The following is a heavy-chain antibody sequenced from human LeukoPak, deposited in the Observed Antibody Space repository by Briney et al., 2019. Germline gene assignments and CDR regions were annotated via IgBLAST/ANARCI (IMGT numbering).Heavy chain of an antibody. CDR2: IYYSGST. V-gene: IGHV4-59*01. Sequence: PSETLSLTCTVSGGSISSYYWSWIRQPPGKGLEWIGYIYYSGSTNYNPSPKSRVTISVDTSKNQFSLKLSSVTTADTAVYYCARSGYDYVWGSLSNWGQGTLVTVSS. CDR3: ARSGYDYVWGSLSN. CDR1: GGSISSYY. J-gene: IGHJ4*02. D-gene: IGHD3-16*01.